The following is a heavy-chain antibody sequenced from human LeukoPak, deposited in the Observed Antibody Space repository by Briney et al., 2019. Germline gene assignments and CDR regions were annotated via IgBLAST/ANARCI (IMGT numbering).Heavy chain of an antibody. Sequence: SETLSLTCTVSGGSISSSSYYWGWIRQPPGKGLEWIGSIYYSGSTYYNPSLKSRVTISVDTSKNQFSLKLSSVTAADTAVYYCARELGSSWYQYWGQGTLVTVSS. D-gene: IGHD6-13*01. CDR1: GGSISSSSYY. CDR3: ARELGSSWYQY. CDR2: IYYSGST. V-gene: IGHV4-39*02. J-gene: IGHJ4*02.